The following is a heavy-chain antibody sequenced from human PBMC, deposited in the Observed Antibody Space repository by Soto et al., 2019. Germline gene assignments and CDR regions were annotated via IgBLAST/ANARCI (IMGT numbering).Heavy chain of an antibody. CDR3: AKDRKPTAMGLYGMDV. Sequence: GGSLRLSCAASGFTFSSYGMHWVRQAPGKGLEWVAVISYDGSNKYYADSVKGRFTISRDNSKNTLYLQMNSLRAEDTAVYYCAKDRKPTAMGLYGMDVWGQGTTVTVSS. D-gene: IGHD5-18*01. CDR1: GFTFSSYG. J-gene: IGHJ6*02. V-gene: IGHV3-30*18. CDR2: ISYDGSNK.